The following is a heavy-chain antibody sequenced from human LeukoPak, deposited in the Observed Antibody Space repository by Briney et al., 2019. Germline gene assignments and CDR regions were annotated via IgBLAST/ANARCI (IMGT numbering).Heavy chain of an antibody. Sequence: GGSLRLSCAASGFTFSSYGMHWVRQAPGKGLEWVALIRYDGSNKYYADSVKGRFTISRDDSKNTLYLQMNSLRAEDTAVYYCAKESESYDSSGSTFDYWGQGTLVTVSS. CDR1: GFTFSSYG. CDR2: IRYDGSNK. V-gene: IGHV3-30*02. D-gene: IGHD3-22*01. CDR3: AKESESYDSSGSTFDY. J-gene: IGHJ4*02.